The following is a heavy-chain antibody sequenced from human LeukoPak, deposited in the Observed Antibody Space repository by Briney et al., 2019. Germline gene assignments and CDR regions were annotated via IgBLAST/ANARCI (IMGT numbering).Heavy chain of an antibody. CDR2: ISGSGGST. CDR3: ARGPTRGQTATAARDFDY. CDR1: GFTFSSYA. V-gene: IGHV3-23*01. D-gene: IGHD2-21*02. J-gene: IGHJ4*02. Sequence: PGGSLRLSCAASGFTFSSYAMSWVRRVPGKGLEWVSAISGSGGSTYYADSVKGRFTISRDNSKNTLYLQMGSLRAEDMAVYYCARGPTRGQTATAARDFDYWGQGTLVTVSS.